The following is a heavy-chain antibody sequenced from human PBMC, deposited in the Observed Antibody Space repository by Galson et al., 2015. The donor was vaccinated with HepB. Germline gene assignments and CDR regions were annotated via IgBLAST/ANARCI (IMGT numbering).Heavy chain of an antibody. D-gene: IGHD3-22*01. V-gene: IGHV1-2*06. CDR3: ATIHDSSGYYRGLDAFDI. CDR2: INPNSGGT. CDR1: GYTFTGYY. J-gene: IGHJ3*02. Sequence: SVKVSCKASGYTFTGYYMHWVRQAPGQGLEWMGRINPNSGGTNYAQKFQGRVTMTEDTSTDTAYMELSSLRSEDTAVYYCATIHDSSGYYRGLDAFDIWGQGTMVTVSS.